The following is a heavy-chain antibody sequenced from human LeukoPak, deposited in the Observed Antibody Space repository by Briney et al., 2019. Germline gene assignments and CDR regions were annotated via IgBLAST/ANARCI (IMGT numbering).Heavy chain of an antibody. Sequence: ASVKVSCKASGYTFTSYDINWGRQATGQGVEWMGWTSVYTGNTNYAQNFQGRVTMTTDTSTRTAYMELRSLRSDDTAMYYCARGGGYQDYWGQGTLVIVSS. CDR2: TSVYTGNT. V-gene: IGHV1-18*01. CDR3: ARGGGYQDY. D-gene: IGHD3-22*01. CDR1: GYTFTSYD. J-gene: IGHJ4*02.